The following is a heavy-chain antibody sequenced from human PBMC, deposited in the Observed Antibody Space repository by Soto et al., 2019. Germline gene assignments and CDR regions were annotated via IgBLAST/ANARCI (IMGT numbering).Heavy chain of an antibody. J-gene: IGHJ4*02. D-gene: IGHD1-1*01. V-gene: IGHV1-69*13. CDR1: GGTFSSYA. CDR2: IIPIFGTA. CDR3: APLPYRGYYFDY. Sequence: GASVKVSCKASGGTFSSYAISWVRQAPGQGLEWMGGIIPIFGTANYAQKFQGRVTITADESTSTAYMELSSLRSEDTAVYYCAPLPYRGYYFDYWGQGTLVTVSS.